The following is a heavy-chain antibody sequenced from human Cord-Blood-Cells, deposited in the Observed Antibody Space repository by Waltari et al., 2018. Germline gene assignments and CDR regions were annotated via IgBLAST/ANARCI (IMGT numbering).Heavy chain of an antibody. V-gene: IGHV1-69*06. Sequence: QVQLVQSGAEVKKPGSSVKVSCKASGGTFSSYAISWVRQAPGQGLEWMGGIIPIFCTANYAQKFQGRVTITADKSTSTAYMELSSLRSEDTAVYYCARAYSSSSLTYYYGMDVWGQGTTVTVSS. CDR3: ARAYSSSSLTYYYGMDV. D-gene: IGHD6-6*01. CDR2: IIPIFCTA. J-gene: IGHJ6*02. CDR1: GGTFSSYA.